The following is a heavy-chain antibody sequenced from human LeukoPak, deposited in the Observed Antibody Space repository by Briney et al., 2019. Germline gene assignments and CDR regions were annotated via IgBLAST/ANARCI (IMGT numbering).Heavy chain of an antibody. D-gene: IGHD4-17*01. CDR3: ARSPRYGVNLWDYSFDY. CDR1: GYTFTGYY. CDR2: INPNSGGT. Sequence: ASVKVSRKASGYTFTGYYMHWVRQAPGQGLEWMGWINPNSGGTNYAQKSQGRVTMTRDTSISTAYMELSRLRSDDTAIYYCARSPRYGVNLWDYSFDYWGQGTLVTVSS. J-gene: IGHJ4*02. V-gene: IGHV1-2*02.